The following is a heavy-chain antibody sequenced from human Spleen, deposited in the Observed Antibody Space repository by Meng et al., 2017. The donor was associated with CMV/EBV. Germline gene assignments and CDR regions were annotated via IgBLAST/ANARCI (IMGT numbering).Heavy chain of an antibody. V-gene: IGHV3-20*04. Sequence: ETLSLTCTVSGGSISSGDYYWSWIRQPPGKGLDWVSGITWNGYSTNYADSVKGRFTISRDNAKNSLYLQMNSLRAEDTAVYYCARGITGTIGWFDPWGQGTLVTVSS. J-gene: IGHJ5*02. D-gene: IGHD1-20*01. CDR3: ARGITGTIGWFDP. CDR2: ITWNGYST. CDR1: GGSISSGDYY.